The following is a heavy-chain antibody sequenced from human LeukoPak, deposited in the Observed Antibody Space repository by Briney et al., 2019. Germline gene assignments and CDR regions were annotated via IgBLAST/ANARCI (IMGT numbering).Heavy chain of an antibody. J-gene: IGHJ2*01. CDR2: IYYSGST. D-gene: IGHD6-13*01. V-gene: IGHV4-39*07. CDR3: ARAPIAAVEYFDL. CDR1: GGSISSSSYY. Sequence: QSSETLSLTCTVSGGSISSSSYYWGWIRQPPGKGLEWIGSIYYSGSTYYNPSLKSRVTISVDTSKNQFSLKLSSVTAADTAVYYCARAPIAAVEYFDLWGRGTLVTVSS.